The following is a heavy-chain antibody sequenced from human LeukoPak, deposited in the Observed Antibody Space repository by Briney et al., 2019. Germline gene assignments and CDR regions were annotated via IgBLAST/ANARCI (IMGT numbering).Heavy chain of an antibody. V-gene: IGHV1-2*02. CDR2: INLNSGDT. CDR3: ARDGYGGNSFDY. J-gene: IGHJ4*02. D-gene: IGHD4-23*01. CDR1: GYTFTGYY. Sequence: ASVKVSCKASGYTFTGYYMHWVRQAPGQGLEWMGWINLNSGDTNYAQKFQGRVTMTRDTSISTASMELSRLRSDDTAVYFCARDGYGGNSFDYWGQGTLVTVSS.